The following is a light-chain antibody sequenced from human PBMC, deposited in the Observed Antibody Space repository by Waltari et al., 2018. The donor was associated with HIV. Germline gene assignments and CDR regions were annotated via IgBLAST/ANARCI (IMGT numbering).Light chain of an antibody. CDR2: VAL. CDR3: QQTMSVPYT. Sequence: DVQMTQSPSILSASVGERVATTCRASQNNGQYLNWYQQKPGKAPKLLIYVALTKQSGVPSRFHGSGLGTSFALTIDSLQPDDVATYFCQQTMSVPYTFGPGT. J-gene: IGKJ2*01. V-gene: IGKV1-39*02. CDR1: QNNGQY.